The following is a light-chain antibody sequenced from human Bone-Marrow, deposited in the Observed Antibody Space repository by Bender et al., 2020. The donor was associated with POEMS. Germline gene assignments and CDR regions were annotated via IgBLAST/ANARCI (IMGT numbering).Light chain of an antibody. Sequence: SSELTQDPTVSVALGETVRLTCQGDSLRRNYASWYQQKPGQAPLLVIYGKDKRPSGIPERFSGSNSENTATLTISGTQAMDEADYYCQAWDSSTAVVFGGGTKLTVL. CDR1: SLRRNY. CDR2: GKD. V-gene: IGLV3-19*01. J-gene: IGLJ2*01. CDR3: QAWDSSTAVV.